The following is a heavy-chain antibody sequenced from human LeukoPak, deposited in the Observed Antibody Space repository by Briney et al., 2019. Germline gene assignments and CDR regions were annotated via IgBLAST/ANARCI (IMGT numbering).Heavy chain of an antibody. CDR3: ARNGLDYYDSSGYLAGFDY. D-gene: IGHD3-22*01. Sequence: GGSLRLSCAASGFTVSSNYMSWVRQAPGKGLEWVSVIYSGGSTFYADSVKGRFTISRDNAKNSLYLQMNSLRAEDTAVYYCARNGLDYYDSSGYLAGFDYWGQGTLVTVSS. CDR2: IYSGGST. V-gene: IGHV3-53*01. J-gene: IGHJ4*02. CDR1: GFTVSSNY.